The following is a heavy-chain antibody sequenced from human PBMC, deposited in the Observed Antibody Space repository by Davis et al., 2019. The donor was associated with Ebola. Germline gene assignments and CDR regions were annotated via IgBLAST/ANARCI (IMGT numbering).Heavy chain of an antibody. CDR1: GGSISSYY. CDR2: IYYSGST. D-gene: IGHD5-18*01. J-gene: IGHJ4*02. V-gene: IGHV4-59*01. CDR3: ARDRMDTAMVTTYFDY. Sequence: PSETLSLTCTVSGGSISSYYWSWIRQPPGKGLEWIGYIYYSGSTNYNPSLKSRVTISVDTSKNQFSLKLSSVTAADTAVYYCARDRMDTAMVTTYFDYWGQGTLVTVSS.